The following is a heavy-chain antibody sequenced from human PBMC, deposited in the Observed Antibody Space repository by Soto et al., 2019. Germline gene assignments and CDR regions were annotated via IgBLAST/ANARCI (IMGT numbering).Heavy chain of an antibody. CDR3: AEGRRGATYDFWSGSKGHFDY. J-gene: IGHJ4*02. CDR1: GFTFSSYG. V-gene: IGHV3-30*18. Sequence: GGSLRLSCAASGFTFSSYGMHWVRQAPGKGLEWVAVISYDGSNKYYADSVKGRFTISRDNSKNTLYLQMNNLRAEDTAVYYCAEGRRGATYDFWSGSKGHFDYWGQGTLVTVSS. D-gene: IGHD3-3*01. CDR2: ISYDGSNK.